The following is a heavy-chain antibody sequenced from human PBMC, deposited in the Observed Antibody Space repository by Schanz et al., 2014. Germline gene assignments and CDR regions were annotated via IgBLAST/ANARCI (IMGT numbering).Heavy chain of an antibody. D-gene: IGHD1-26*01. CDR1: GITFSSHS. CDR3: ARDHTTESYYSAGPPIDY. J-gene: IGHJ4*02. Sequence: EVHLVESGGGLVQPGGSLRLSCAASGITFSSHSFNWVRQAPGKGLEWISYITYNGGTIYYADSVKGRFTISRDNAKNSLYLEMNSLRAEDTALYYCARDHTTESYYSAGPPIDYWGQGTLVTVSS. V-gene: IGHV3-48*01. CDR2: ITYNGGTI.